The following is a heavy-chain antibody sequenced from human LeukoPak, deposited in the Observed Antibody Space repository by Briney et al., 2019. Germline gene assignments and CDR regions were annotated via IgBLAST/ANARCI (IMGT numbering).Heavy chain of an antibody. J-gene: IGHJ3*02. CDR2: IYYSGST. D-gene: IGHD2-21*01. CDR1: GGSISSYY. CDR3: ARASLLDAFDI. Sequence: SETLSLTCTVSGGSISSYYWSWIRQPPGKGLEWIGYIYYSGSTNYTPSLKSRVTISVDTSKNQFSLKLSSVTAADTAVYYCARASLLDAFDIWGQGTMVTVSS. V-gene: IGHV4-59*01.